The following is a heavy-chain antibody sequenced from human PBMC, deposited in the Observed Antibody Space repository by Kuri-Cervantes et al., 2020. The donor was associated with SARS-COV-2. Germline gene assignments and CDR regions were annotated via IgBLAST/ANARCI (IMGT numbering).Heavy chain of an antibody. CDR3: ARDQDDFWSGYRLTFDY. CDR2: IKQDGSEK. J-gene: IGHJ4*02. V-gene: IGHV3-7*01. D-gene: IGHD3-3*01. Sequence: GESLKISCEVSGFLFSASAIHWVRQAPGKGLEWVANIKQDGSEKYYVDSVKGRFTISRDNAKNSLYLQMNSLRAEDTAVYYCARDQDDFWSGYRLTFDYWGQGTLVTVSS. CDR1: GFLFSASA.